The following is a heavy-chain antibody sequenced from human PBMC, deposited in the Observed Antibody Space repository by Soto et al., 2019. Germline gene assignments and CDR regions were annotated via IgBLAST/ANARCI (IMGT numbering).Heavy chain of an antibody. D-gene: IGHD3-9*01. CDR1: GFTVSSYA. J-gene: IGHJ4*02. Sequence: GGSLRLSCAASGFTVSSYAMSWVRQAPRKGLEWVSGISGSGDNTYYADSVKGRFTISRDNSKNSLFLQMNSLRAEDTAVYYCAKVRPGGLRYFEWSFDHWGQGTLVTVSS. V-gene: IGHV3-23*01. CDR2: ISGSGDNT. CDR3: AKVRPGGLRYFEWSFDH.